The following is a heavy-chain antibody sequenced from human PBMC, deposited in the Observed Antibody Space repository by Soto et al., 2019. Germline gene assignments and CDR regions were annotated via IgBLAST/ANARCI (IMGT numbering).Heavy chain of an antibody. CDR3: ARRLRGSSDDASEI. Sequence: SETLSLTCTVSGGSISGYFWSWIRQPPGKGLEWIGYLYYSGNTRYNPSLKSRVTISVDTSQNQFSLNLRSVTAADTAPYYCARRLRGSSDDASEIWGEGPVVTVSS. D-gene: IGHD1-26*01. V-gene: IGHV4-59*12. J-gene: IGHJ3*02. CDR1: GGSISGYF. CDR2: LYYSGNT.